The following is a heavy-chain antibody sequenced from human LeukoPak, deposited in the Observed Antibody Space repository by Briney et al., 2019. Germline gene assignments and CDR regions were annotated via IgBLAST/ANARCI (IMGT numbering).Heavy chain of an antibody. V-gene: IGHV3-48*03. CDR1: GFTFSSYE. CDR2: ISSSGSTI. Sequence: GGSLRLSWAASGFTFSSYEMNWVRQAPGKGLEWVSYISSSGSTIYYADSVKGRFTISRDNAKNSLYLQMNSLRAEDTAVYYCARPFFTNYDSSGYPDDAFDIWGQGTMVTVSS. CDR3: ARPFFTNYDSSGYPDDAFDI. D-gene: IGHD3-22*01. J-gene: IGHJ3*02.